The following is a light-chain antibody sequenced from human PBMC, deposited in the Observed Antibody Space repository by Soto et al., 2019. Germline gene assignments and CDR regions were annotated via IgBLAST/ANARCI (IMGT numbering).Light chain of an antibody. V-gene: IGLV2-23*01. J-gene: IGLJ2*01. CDR2: EGS. CDR1: SSDVGSYNL. Sequence: QSALTQPASVSGSPGQSITISCTGTSSDVGSYNLVSWYQQHPGKAPKLMIYEGSKRPSGVSNRFSGSKSGNTASLTISGLQAEDEADYYCCSYAGSRVVFGGGTKADRP. CDR3: CSYAGSRVV.